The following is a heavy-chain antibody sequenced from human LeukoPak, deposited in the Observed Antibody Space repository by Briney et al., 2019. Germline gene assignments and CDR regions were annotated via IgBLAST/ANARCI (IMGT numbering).Heavy chain of an antibody. Sequence: TSETLSLTCTVSGGSISSGGYYWSWIRQHPGDGPEWIGYIYYSGSTYYNPSLKSRVTISIDTSKNQFSLKLSSVTAADTAVYYCARAGGFFSPFGYWGQGTLVTVSS. CDR1: GGSISSGGYY. D-gene: IGHD3-16*01. J-gene: IGHJ4*02. V-gene: IGHV4-31*03. CDR3: ARAGGFFSPFGY. CDR2: IYYSGST.